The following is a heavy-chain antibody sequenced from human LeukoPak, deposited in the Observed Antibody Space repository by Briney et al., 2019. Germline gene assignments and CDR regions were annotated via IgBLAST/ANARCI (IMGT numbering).Heavy chain of an antibody. Sequence: GGSLRLSCAASGFIFSTYWMHWVRQAPGKGLVWVSRINSDGSSTNYADSVKGRFTISRDNAKNTLYLQMNSLRTEDTAVYYCARAQYYDSTTAGGMDVWGQGTTVTVSS. CDR3: ARAQYYDSTTAGGMDV. CDR1: GFIFSTYW. CDR2: INSDGSST. V-gene: IGHV3-74*01. D-gene: IGHD3-22*01. J-gene: IGHJ6*02.